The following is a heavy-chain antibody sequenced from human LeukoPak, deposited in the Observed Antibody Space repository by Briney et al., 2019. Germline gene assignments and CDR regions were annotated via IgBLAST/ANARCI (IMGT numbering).Heavy chain of an antibody. Sequence: ASVKVSCKASGYTFTSYGISWVRQAPGQGLEWMGWISAYNGNTNYAQKLQGRVTMTTDTSTSTAYMELSRLRSDDTAVYYCARDLKGYFDWFGYYYYGMDVWGQGTTVTVSS. CDR1: GYTFTSYG. D-gene: IGHD3-9*01. V-gene: IGHV1-18*01. CDR2: ISAYNGNT. CDR3: ARDLKGYFDWFGYYYYGMDV. J-gene: IGHJ6*02.